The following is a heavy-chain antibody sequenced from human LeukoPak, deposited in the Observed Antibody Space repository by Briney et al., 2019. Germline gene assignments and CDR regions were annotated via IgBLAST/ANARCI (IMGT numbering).Heavy chain of an antibody. D-gene: IGHD3-10*01. J-gene: IGHJ5*02. CDR3: ARVVGSIWFGEFRFDP. Sequence: GGSLRLSCVASGITFRNYWMSWVRQAPGKGLEWVANINQDSSEKYYVDSVKGRFTISRDNAKNSLYLQMNSLRAEDTAVYYCARVVGSIWFGEFRFDPWGQGTLVTVSS. CDR1: GITFRNYW. CDR2: INQDSSEK. V-gene: IGHV3-7*03.